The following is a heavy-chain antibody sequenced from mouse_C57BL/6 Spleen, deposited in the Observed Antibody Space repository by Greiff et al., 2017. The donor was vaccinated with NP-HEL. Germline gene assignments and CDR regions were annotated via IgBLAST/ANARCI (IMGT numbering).Heavy chain of an antibody. Sequence: QVQLQQPGAELVRPGSSVKLSCKASGYTFTSYWMHWVKQRPIQGLEWIGNIDPSDSETHYNQKFKDKATLTVDKSSSTANMQLSSLTSEDSAVYYCARGGHYYGSSPFAYWGQGTLVTVSA. V-gene: IGHV1-52*01. CDR1: GYTFTSYW. D-gene: IGHD1-1*01. CDR3: ARGGHYYGSSPFAY. J-gene: IGHJ3*01. CDR2: IDPSDSET.